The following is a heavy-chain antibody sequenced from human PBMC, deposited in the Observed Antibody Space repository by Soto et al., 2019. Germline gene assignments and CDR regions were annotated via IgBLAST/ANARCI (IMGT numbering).Heavy chain of an antibody. CDR1: GRSVSSGGYY. D-gene: IGHD6-19*01. J-gene: IGHJ5*01. CDR2: IYHIGSP. Sequence: SETLSLTCTVSGRSVSSGGYYWTWIRQHPGKGLGWIGYIYHIGSPSYNPSLKSRLSMSLDTSKNQFSLNLTSVTAADTAIYYCVRDRALDSSGHWFDSWGQGTLVTVSS. V-gene: IGHV4-31*03. CDR3: VRDRALDSSGHWFDS.